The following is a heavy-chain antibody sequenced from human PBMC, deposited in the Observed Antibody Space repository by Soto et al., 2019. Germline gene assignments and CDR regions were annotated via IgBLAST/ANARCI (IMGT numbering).Heavy chain of an antibody. J-gene: IGHJ6*03. CDR1: GFTFSDSA. CDR3: TRHVDCSGGSCYSGYYYYMDV. V-gene: IGHV3-73*01. Sequence: EVQLVESGGGLVQPGGSLKLSCAASGFTFSDSAMHWVRQASGKGLEWVGRIRSKPNTDATAYAASVQGRLTISRDDSKNTAYLQMNSLKTEDTAVYYCTRHVDCSGGSCYSGYYYYMDVWGKGTTVTVSS. CDR2: IRSKPNTDAT. D-gene: IGHD2-15*01.